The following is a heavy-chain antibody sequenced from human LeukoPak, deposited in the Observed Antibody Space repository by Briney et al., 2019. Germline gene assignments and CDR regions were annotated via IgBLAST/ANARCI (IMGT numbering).Heavy chain of an antibody. Sequence: GGSLRLSCAASGFTFSSYAMSWVRQAPGKGLEWVSAISGSGGSTYYADSVKGRFTISRDSSKNTLYLQMNSLRAEDTAVYYCAKSRWDTAMASLDYWGQGTLVTVSS. D-gene: IGHD5-18*01. CDR1: GFTFSSYA. J-gene: IGHJ4*02. V-gene: IGHV3-23*01. CDR3: AKSRWDTAMASLDY. CDR2: ISGSGGST.